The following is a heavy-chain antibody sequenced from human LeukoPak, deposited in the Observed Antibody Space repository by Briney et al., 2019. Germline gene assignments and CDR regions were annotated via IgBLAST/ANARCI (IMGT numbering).Heavy chain of an antibody. D-gene: IGHD3-10*01. V-gene: IGHV4-59*01. CDR3: ARSSNTYFGSGSYFPPLFDS. CDR1: GGSISGYY. CDR2: IYYSGST. J-gene: IGHJ4*02. Sequence: SETLSLTCTVSGGSISGYYWSWIRQPPGKGLEWIGYIYYSGSTNYNPSLKSRVTISVDPSKNQFSLKLSSVTAADTAVFHCARSSNTYFGSGSYFPPLFDSWGQGTLVTVSS.